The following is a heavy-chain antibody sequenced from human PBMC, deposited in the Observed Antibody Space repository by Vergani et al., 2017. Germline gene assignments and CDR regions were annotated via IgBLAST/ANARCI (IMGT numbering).Heavy chain of an antibody. D-gene: IGHD1-7*01. V-gene: IGHV4-61*02. CDR1: GGSISTIGYF. CDR2: VYATGST. CDR3: ARATLTGTILYYYYYMDV. Sequence: QVKLQESGPGLLKPSQTLSLTCTVSGGSISTIGYFWGWVRQPAGKGLEWIGRVYATGSTTYNPSLRSRVTISLDRSKNQFSLKLSSVTAADTAVYYCARATLTGTILYYYYYMDVWGKGTTVTVSS. J-gene: IGHJ6*03.